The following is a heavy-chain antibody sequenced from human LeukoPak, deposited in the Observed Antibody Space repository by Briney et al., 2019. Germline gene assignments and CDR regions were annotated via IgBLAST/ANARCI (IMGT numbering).Heavy chain of an antibody. CDR2: INHSGST. J-gene: IGHJ4*02. D-gene: IGHD6-6*01. V-gene: IGHV4-34*01. CDR3: ASFDIAARAESDYLDY. CDR1: GGSFSGYY. Sequence: SETLSLTCAVYGGSFSGYYWSWIRQPPGKGLEWIGEINHSGSTNYNPSLKSRVTISVDTSKNQFSLKLSSVTAADTAVYYCASFDIAARAESDYLDYWGQGTLVTVSS.